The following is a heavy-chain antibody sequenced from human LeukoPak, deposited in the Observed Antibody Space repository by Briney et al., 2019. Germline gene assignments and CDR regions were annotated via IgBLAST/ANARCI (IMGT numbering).Heavy chain of an antibody. Sequence: GGSLRLSCAASGFTFSSYAMSWVRQAPGKGLEWVSAISGSGGSTYYADSGKGRFTISRDNPKNTPYLQMNSLRAEDTAVYYCAARITMIVIDWGQGTLVTVSS. D-gene: IGHD3-22*01. CDR3: AARITMIVID. V-gene: IGHV3-23*01. J-gene: IGHJ4*02. CDR2: ISGSGGST. CDR1: GFTFSSYA.